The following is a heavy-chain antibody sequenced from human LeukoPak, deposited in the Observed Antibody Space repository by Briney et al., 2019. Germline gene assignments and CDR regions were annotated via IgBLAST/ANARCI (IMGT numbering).Heavy chain of an antibody. J-gene: IGHJ6*02. CDR2: MGAYNGNT. CDR3: ARPLTYYDFWSGYETYGMDV. D-gene: IGHD3-3*01. CDR1: GYTFTSYG. V-gene: IGHV1-18*01. Sequence: ASVKVSCKASGYTFTSYGISWVRQAPGQGLEWMGGMGAYNGNTNYAQKFQGRVTMTRNTSIITAYMELSSLRSEDTAVYYCARPLTYYDFWSGYETYGMDVWGQGTTVNVS.